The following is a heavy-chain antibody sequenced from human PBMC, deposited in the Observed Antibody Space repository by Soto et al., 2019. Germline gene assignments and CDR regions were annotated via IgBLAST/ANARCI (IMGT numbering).Heavy chain of an antibody. V-gene: IGHV4-31*03. CDR2: IYYSGST. CDR3: ARGSRRMWYFDY. Sequence: QVQLQESGPGLVKPSQTLSLTCIVSGGSISSGGYYWSWIRQHPGKGLEWIGYIYYSGSTYYNPSLKSRVTISVDTSKNQFSLKLSSVTAADTAVYYCARGSRRMWYFDYWGQGTLVTVSS. CDR1: GGSISSGGYY. D-gene: IGHD6-13*01. J-gene: IGHJ4*02.